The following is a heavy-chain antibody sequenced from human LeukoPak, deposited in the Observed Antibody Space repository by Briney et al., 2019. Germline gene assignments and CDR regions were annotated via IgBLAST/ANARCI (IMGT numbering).Heavy chain of an antibody. D-gene: IGHD2-2*01. CDR3: ARDCSSTSCYFGYGMDV. V-gene: IGHV3-7*01. J-gene: IGHJ6*02. Sequence: PGGSLRLSCAASGFTFSSYWMSWVRQVPGKGLEWVANIKQDGSEKYYVDSVKGRFTISRDNAKNSLYLQMNSLRAEDTAVYYCARDCSSTSCYFGYGMDVWGQGTTVTVSS. CDR1: GFTFSSYW. CDR2: IKQDGSEK.